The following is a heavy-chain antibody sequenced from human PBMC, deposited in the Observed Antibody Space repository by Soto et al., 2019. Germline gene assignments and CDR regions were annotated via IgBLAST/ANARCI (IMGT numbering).Heavy chain of an antibody. D-gene: IGHD3-9*01. CDR3: AKDGGYYYDILTGYREPDY. J-gene: IGHJ4*02. V-gene: IGHV3-23*01. Sequence: GGSLRLSCAASGFTFSSYAMSWVRQAPGKGLEWVSAISGSGGSTYYADSVKGRFTISRDNSKNTLYLQMNSLRAEDTAVYYCAKDGGYYYDILTGYREPDYWGQGTLVTVSS. CDR1: GFTFSSYA. CDR2: ISGSGGST.